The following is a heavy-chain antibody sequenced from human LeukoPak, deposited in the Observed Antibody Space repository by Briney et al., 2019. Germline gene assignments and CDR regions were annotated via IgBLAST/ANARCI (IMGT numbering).Heavy chain of an antibody. CDR3: TTFYSRLTDY. CDR2: INQDGSEK. D-gene: IGHD2/OR15-2a*01. V-gene: IGHV3-7*05. J-gene: IGHJ4*02. Sequence: LSGGSLRLSCAASGFSFNSYWINWVRQAPGKGLEWLASINQDGSEKYYVDSVKGRSTISRDNAKNSLYLQMNSLRAEDTAVYYCTTFYSRLTDYWGQGTVVTVSS. CDR1: GFSFNSYW.